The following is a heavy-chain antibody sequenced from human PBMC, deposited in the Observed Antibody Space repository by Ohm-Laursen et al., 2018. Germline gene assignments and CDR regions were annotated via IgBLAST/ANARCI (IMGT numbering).Heavy chain of an antibody. J-gene: IGHJ4*02. CDR3: AREWALDY. CDR2: ISWNSGSI. V-gene: IGHV3-9*01. D-gene: IGHD3-3*01. Sequence: SLRLSCAASGFTFDDYAMHWVRQAPGKGLEWVSGISWNSGSIGYADSVKGRFTISRDNAKNSLYLQMNSLKAEDTAVYYCAREWALDYWGQGTLVTVSS. CDR1: GFTFDDYA.